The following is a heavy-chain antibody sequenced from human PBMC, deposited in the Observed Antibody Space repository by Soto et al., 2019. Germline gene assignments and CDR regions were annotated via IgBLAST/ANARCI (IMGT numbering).Heavy chain of an antibody. Sequence: SETLSLTCTVSGGSISSYYWSWIRQPPGKGLEWIGYIYYSGSTNYNPSLKSRVTISVDTSKNQFSLKLSSVTAADTAVYYCARGYCTNGVCYAGGNWFDPWGQGTLVT. J-gene: IGHJ5*02. CDR3: ARGYCTNGVCYAGGNWFDP. CDR2: IYYSGST. V-gene: IGHV4-59*08. CDR1: GGSISSYY. D-gene: IGHD2-8*01.